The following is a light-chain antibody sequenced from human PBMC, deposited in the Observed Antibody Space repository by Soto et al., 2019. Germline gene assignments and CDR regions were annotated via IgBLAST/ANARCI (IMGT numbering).Light chain of an antibody. J-gene: IGKJ3*01. Sequence: IVMTQSPVTLSVSPGERVTLYCRASQSVSSNLAWYQQKPGQAPSLLISGASTRATGTPPRFSGSGSGTDFTLTISSLQPEDFAGYYCQQYNTWPPLSFGPGTQVDSK. CDR1: QSVSSN. V-gene: IGKV3-15*01. CDR3: QQYNTWPPLS. CDR2: GAS.